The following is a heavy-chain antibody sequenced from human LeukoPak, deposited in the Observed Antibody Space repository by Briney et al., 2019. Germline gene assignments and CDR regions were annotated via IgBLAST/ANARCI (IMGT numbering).Heavy chain of an antibody. V-gene: IGHV4-61*02. CDR1: GGSLSSGNYY. J-gene: IGHJ2*01. D-gene: IGHD2-15*01. CDR2: IHTSGST. CDR3: ARTIRRGWFDL. Sequence: KPSQTLSLTCTVSGGSLSSGNYYWSWIRQPAGKTLEWIGRIHTSGSTSYNPSLKSRATISLDTSKNHFSLKLTSVTTADTAVYYCARTIRRGWFDLWGRGTLVTVSS.